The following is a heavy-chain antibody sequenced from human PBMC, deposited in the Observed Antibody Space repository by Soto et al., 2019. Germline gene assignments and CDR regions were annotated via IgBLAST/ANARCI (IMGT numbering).Heavy chain of an antibody. J-gene: IGHJ4*02. V-gene: IGHV3-23*01. Sequence: GGSLRLSCAASGFTFSSYAMSWVRQSPGKGLEWVSAISGSGGSTYYADSVKGRFTISRDNSKNTLYLQMNSLRAEDTAVYYCAKVPKIYDSSGYYPSPFDYWGQGTLVTVSS. CDR1: GFTFSSYA. CDR2: ISGSGGST. D-gene: IGHD3-22*01. CDR3: AKVPKIYDSSGYYPSPFDY.